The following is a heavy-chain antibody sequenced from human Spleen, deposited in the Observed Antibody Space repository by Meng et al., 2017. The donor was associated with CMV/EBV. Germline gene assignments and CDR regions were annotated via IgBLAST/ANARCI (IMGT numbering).Heavy chain of an antibody. CDR1: GFTFSDYY. CDR2: IRVSAIST. Sequence: GGSLRLSCAASGFTFSDYYMSWIRQAPGKGLQWVSTIRVSAISTYYADSVKGRFTISRDNSKNTLYLQMNSLRAEDTAVYYCAKGDVAGGYWGQGTLVTVSS. D-gene: IGHD3-10*02. V-gene: IGHV3-23*01. J-gene: IGHJ4*02. CDR3: AKGDVAGGY.